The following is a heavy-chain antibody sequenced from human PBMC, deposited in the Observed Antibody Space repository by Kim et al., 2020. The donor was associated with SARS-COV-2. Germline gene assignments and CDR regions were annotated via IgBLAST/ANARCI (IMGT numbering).Heavy chain of an antibody. V-gene: IGHV1-18*01. J-gene: IGHJ4*02. CDR2: ISAYNGNT. Sequence: ASVKVSCKASGYTFTSYGISWVRQAPGQGLEWMGWISAYNGNTNYAQKLQGRVTMTTDTSTSTAYMELRSLRSDDTAVYYCARDRDDSSGYYSISFDYWGQGTLVTVSS. CDR1: GYTFTSYG. D-gene: IGHD3-22*01. CDR3: ARDRDDSSGYYSISFDY.